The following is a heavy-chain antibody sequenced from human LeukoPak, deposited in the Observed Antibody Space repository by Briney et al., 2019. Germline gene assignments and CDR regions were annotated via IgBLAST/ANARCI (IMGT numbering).Heavy chain of an antibody. CDR1: GRSFGGYY. D-gene: IGHD2/OR15-2a*01. Sequence: SETLSLTCALYGRSFGGYYWTWIRQPPGKGLEWIGEINHSGSTNYNPSLKSRVTISVDTSKNQFSLKLSSVTAADTAVYYCARDDQSISRYWGQGTLVTVSS. J-gene: IGHJ4*02. CDR2: INHSGST. CDR3: ARDDQSISRY. V-gene: IGHV4-34*01.